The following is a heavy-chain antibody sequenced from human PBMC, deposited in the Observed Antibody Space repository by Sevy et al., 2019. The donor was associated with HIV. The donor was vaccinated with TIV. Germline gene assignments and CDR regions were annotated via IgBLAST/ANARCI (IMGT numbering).Heavy chain of an antibody. CDR3: AKELAAAGTIFFDY. J-gene: IGHJ4*02. CDR2: ISGSYNST. CDR1: GFTFSIYA. Sequence: GGSLRLSCAASGFTFSIYAMSWVRQAPGKGLEWVSGISGSYNSTYYADSVKGRFTISRDNSKNTLYLQMNSLRAEDTAVYYCAKELAAAGTIFFDYWGQGTLVTVSS. D-gene: IGHD6-13*01. V-gene: IGHV3-23*01.